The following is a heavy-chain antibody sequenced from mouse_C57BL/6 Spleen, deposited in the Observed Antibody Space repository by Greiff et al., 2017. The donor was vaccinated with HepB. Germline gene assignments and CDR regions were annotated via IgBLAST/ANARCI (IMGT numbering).Heavy chain of an antibody. V-gene: IGHV1-81*01. Sequence: VKLMESGAELARPGASVKLSCKASGYTFTSYGISWVKQRTGQGLEWIGEIYPRSGNTYYNEKFKGKATLTADKSSSTAYMELRSLTSEDSAVYVCARMRHYPTGYWGQGTTLTVSS. J-gene: IGHJ2*01. D-gene: IGHD6-1*01. CDR1: GYTFTSYG. CDR3: ARMRHYPTGY. CDR2: IYPRSGNT.